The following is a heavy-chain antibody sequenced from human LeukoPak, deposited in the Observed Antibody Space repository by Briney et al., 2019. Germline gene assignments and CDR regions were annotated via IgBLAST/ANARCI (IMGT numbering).Heavy chain of an antibody. D-gene: IGHD4-17*01. J-gene: IGHJ4*02. CDR2: IATTGDS. V-gene: IGHV3-13*01. CDR1: GFTFSIYD. Sequence: GGSLRFSCAASGFTFSIYDMHWVRQARGKPLEWVSAIATTGDSYYPGSVKGRFTISRENAKNSLYLQMNSLRAGDTAVYYCARGTVTAGAFDYWGQGTLVTVSS. CDR3: ARGTVTAGAFDY.